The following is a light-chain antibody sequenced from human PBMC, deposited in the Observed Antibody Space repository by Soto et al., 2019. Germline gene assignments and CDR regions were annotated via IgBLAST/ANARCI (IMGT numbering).Light chain of an antibody. J-gene: IGKJ5*01. CDR2: AAS. V-gene: IGKV1-39*01. Sequence: DIHITQSPSSLSSSVLYRLTMTCRSSQSISRYLNWYQHKPGKAPKLLIYAASSLQSGVPSRFSGSGSGAVFTLTISSLQPEDFATYYCQQSYSTPPITFGQGTRLEIK. CDR1: QSISRY. CDR3: QQSYSTPPIT.